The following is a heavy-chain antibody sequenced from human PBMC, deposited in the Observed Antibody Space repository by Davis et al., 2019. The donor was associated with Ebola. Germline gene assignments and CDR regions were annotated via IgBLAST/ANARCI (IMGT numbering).Heavy chain of an antibody. J-gene: IGHJ4*02. CDR1: GGSVSSGSYY. V-gene: IGHV4-61*01. D-gene: IGHD3-10*01. CDR3: ARVIWGVTSYYFDY. Sequence: PSETLSLTCTVSGGSVSSGSYYWSWIRQPPGKGLEWIGYIYYSGSTNYNPSLKSRVTISVDTSKNQFSLKLSSVTAADTAVYYCARVIWGVTSYYFDYWGQGTLVTVSS. CDR2: IYYSGST.